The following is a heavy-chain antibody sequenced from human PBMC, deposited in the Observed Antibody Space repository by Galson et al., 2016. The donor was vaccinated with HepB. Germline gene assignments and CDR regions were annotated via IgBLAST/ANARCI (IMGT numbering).Heavy chain of an antibody. CDR2: IYWDDDK. J-gene: IGHJ4*02. CDR3: AHSLKTDDTAVYYCATVSGGIPFM. CDR1: GFSLSPSEVA. Sequence: PALVKPTQTLTLTCTFSGFSLSPSEVAVGWIRQPPGKALEWLALIYWDDDKRYNASLKSRLTVNKDTSKNQVVLKMTNMDPVDTGTYSGAHSLKTDDTAVYYCATVSGGIPFMWGQGVLVTVSS. D-gene: IGHD3-10*01. V-gene: IGHV2-5*02.